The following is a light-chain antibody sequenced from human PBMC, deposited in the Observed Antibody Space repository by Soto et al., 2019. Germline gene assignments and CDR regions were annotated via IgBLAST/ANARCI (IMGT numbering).Light chain of an antibody. CDR1: QDINIY. Sequence: DIQMTQSPSSLSAFVGDRVTITCQASQDINIYLNWYQQKPGKAPKLLIYDASNLATGVPSKFSGGRSVTDFTFTISSLQPEDIATYYCQQYGNLSLSFGGGTKVEIK. V-gene: IGKV1-33*01. CDR3: QQYGNLSLS. J-gene: IGKJ4*01. CDR2: DAS.